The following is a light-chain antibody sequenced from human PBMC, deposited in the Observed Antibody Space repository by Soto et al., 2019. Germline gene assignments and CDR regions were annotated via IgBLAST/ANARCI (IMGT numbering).Light chain of an antibody. CDR2: SNT. CDR3: AAWDDRLNGPV. Sequence: QAVVTQPPSTSGTPGQRVTISCSGSSSNIGSNVLNWYQQLPGTAPKLLIYSNTQRPSGVPDRFSGSKSGTSASLAISGLQSEDEADYYCAAWDDRLNGPVFGGGTKVTVL. CDR1: SSNIGSNV. V-gene: IGLV1-44*01. J-gene: IGLJ3*02.